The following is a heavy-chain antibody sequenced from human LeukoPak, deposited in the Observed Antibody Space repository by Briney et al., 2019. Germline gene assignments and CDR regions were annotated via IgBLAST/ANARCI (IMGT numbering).Heavy chain of an antibody. D-gene: IGHD6-19*01. J-gene: IGHJ4*02. Sequence: SETLSLTCTVSGGSISSYHWSWIRRPPGKGLEWIGYIYYSGSANYNPSLKSRVTISVDTSKNQFSLKLSSVTAADTAVYYCARHPAAGYSSSIDYWGQGTLVTVSS. V-gene: IGHV4-59*08. CDR2: IYYSGSA. CDR3: ARHPAAGYSSSIDY. CDR1: GGSISSYH.